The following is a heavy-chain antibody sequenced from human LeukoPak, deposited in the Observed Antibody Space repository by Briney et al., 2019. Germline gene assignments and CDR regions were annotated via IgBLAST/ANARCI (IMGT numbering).Heavy chain of an antibody. CDR2: FYYSGST. D-gene: IGHD4-17*01. J-gene: IGHJ4*02. Sequence: SETLSLTCTVSGGSISRRLYHWRSIRQHPAEVLEWNGYFYYSGSTYYNPSLKSRVTISVDTSKNQFSLKLSSVTAADTAVYYCARELDYGDYGGFDYWGQGTLVTVSS. CDR3: ARELDYGDYGGFDY. V-gene: IGHV4-31*03. CDR1: GGSISRRLYH.